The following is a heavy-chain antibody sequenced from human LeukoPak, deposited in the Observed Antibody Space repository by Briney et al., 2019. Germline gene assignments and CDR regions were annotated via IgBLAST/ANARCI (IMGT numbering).Heavy chain of an antibody. CDR3: ARVLYSSSWYGDYNWFDP. Sequence: GSVKVSCKASGYTFTSYDINWVRQATGQGLEWIGWMNPNSGNTGYAQKFQGRVTMTRNTSISTAYMELSSLRSEDTAVYYCARVLYSSSWYGDYNWFDPWGQGTLVTVSS. CDR1: GYTFTSYD. J-gene: IGHJ5*02. D-gene: IGHD6-13*01. V-gene: IGHV1-8*01. CDR2: MNPNSGNT.